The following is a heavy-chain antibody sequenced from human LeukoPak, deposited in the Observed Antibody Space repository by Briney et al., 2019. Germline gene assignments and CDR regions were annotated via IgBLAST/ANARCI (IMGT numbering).Heavy chain of an antibody. J-gene: IGHJ4*02. V-gene: IGHV3-7*01. CDR2: IKRDGSER. CDR1: GFIFSSYW. CDR3: ARDKEAAVDFWSGYYPL. D-gene: IGHD3-3*01. Sequence: GGSLRLSCAASGFIFSSYWMGWVRQAPGKGLEWVANIKRDGSERYYVDSVKGRFTISRDNAQNSLYLQMNSLRDEDTGVYHCARDKEAAVDFWSGYYPLWGQGTLVTVSS.